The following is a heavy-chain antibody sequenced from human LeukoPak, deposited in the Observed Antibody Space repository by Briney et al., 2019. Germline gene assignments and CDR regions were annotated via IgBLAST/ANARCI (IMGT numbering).Heavy chain of an antibody. J-gene: IGHJ3*02. CDR1: GFTVRSNY. CDR3: ARGGSYMSAFDI. D-gene: IGHD1-26*01. Sequence: QSGGSLRLSCAASGFTVRSNYMSWVRQAPGKGLEWVSIIYGGGSVFCADSVKGRFTISRDNSKNTLYLQMNSLRGEDTAVYYCARGGSYMSAFDIWGQGTMVTVSS. V-gene: IGHV3-53*01. CDR2: IYGGGSV.